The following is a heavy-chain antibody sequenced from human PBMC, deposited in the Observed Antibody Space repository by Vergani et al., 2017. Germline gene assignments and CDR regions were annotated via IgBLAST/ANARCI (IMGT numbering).Heavy chain of an antibody. CDR1: GFTFDDYA. CDR3: ANSRAGSYFFRYYYYYGMDV. J-gene: IGHJ6*02. D-gene: IGHD3-10*01. Sequence: VQLVESGGGLVQPGRSLRLSCAASGFTFDDYAMHWVRQAPGKGLEWVAFIRYDGSNKYYADSVKGRFTISRDNSKNTLYLQMNSLRAEDTAVYYCANSRAGSYFFRYYYYYGMDVWGQGTTVTVSS. CDR2: IRYDGSNK. V-gene: IGHV3-30*02.